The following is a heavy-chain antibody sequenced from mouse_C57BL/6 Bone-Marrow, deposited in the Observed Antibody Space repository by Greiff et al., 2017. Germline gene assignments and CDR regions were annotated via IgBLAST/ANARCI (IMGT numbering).Heavy chain of an antibody. CDR3: ARDHGSRAAWFAY. CDR1: GYTFTSYW. J-gene: IGHJ3*01. V-gene: IGHV1-55*01. D-gene: IGHD1-1*01. Sequence: VQLQQPGAELVKPGASVKMSCKASGYTFTSYWITWVKQRPGQGLEWIGDIYPGSGSTNYNEKFKSKATLTVDTSSSTAYMQLSSLTSEDSAVYYCARDHGSRAAWFAYWGQGTLGTVSA. CDR2: IYPGSGST.